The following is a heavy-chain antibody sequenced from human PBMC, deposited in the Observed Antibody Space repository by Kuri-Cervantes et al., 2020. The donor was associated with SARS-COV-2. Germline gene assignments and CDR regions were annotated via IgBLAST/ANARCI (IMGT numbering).Heavy chain of an antibody. Sequence: SETLSLTCTVSGGSISSYYWSWIRQPPGKGLEWIGYIYYGGSTNYNPSLKSRVTISVDTSKNQFSLKLSSVTAADTAVYYCARSGICSSTSCYTGKAYYYYYYMDVWGKGTTVTVSS. V-gene: IGHV4-59*08. J-gene: IGHJ6*03. CDR2: IYYGGST. D-gene: IGHD2-2*02. CDR1: GGSISSYY. CDR3: ARSGICSSTSCYTGKAYYYYYYMDV.